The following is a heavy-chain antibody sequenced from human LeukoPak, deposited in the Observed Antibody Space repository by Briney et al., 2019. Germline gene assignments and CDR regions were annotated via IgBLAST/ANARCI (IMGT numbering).Heavy chain of an antibody. CDR2: INHSGST. Sequence: SETLSLTCAVYGGSFSGYYWSWIRQPPGKGLEWIGEINHSGSTNYNPSLKSRVTISVDTSKNQFSLKLSSATAADTAVYYCARLVTMIVKTLNWFDPWGQGTLVTVSS. J-gene: IGHJ5*02. CDR1: GGSFSGYY. D-gene: IGHD3-22*01. V-gene: IGHV4-34*01. CDR3: ARLVTMIVKTLNWFDP.